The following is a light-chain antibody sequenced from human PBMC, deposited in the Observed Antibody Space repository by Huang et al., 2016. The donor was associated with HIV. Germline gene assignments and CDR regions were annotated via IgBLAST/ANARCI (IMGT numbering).Light chain of an antibody. J-gene: IGKJ4*01. CDR3: QQRSSGVT. CDR1: QSVGNY. Sequence: IVLTQSPATLSWYPGERVTLSCRASQSVGNYIAWYQQHPGQSPRLLIYDTSNRANGTPVRFSGSGSGTDFALTISNLESEDFAVYYCQQRSSGVTFGGGTKVQVK. CDR2: DTS. V-gene: IGKV3-11*01.